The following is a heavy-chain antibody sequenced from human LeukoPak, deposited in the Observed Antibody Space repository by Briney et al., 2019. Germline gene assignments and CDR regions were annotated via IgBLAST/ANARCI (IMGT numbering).Heavy chain of an antibody. Sequence: APVKVSCKASGYTFTSYAMHWVRQAPGQRLEWMGWINAGNGNTKYSQKFQGRVTITRDTSASTAYMELSSLRSEDTAVYYCARDYRQWLVRGWFDPWGQGTLVTVSS. D-gene: IGHD6-19*01. CDR2: INAGNGNT. V-gene: IGHV1-3*01. CDR1: GYTFTSYA. J-gene: IGHJ5*02. CDR3: ARDYRQWLVRGWFDP.